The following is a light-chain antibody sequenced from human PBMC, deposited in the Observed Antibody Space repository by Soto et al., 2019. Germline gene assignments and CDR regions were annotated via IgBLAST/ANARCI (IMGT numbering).Light chain of an antibody. Sequence: EIVLTQSPGTLSLSPGERATLSCRASQSVNNNYLAWYQRQPGQAPRLLIYGASSRATGIPDRFSGSGSGTDFTLTISRLESEDFAVYYCQQYAGSPRTFGQGTKVDIK. CDR1: QSVNNNY. CDR2: GAS. J-gene: IGKJ1*01. CDR3: QQYAGSPRT. V-gene: IGKV3-20*01.